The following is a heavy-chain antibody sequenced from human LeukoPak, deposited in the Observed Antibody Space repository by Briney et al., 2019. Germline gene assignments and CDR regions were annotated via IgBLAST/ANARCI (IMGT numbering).Heavy chain of an antibody. V-gene: IGHV4-34*01. CDR2: INHSGSP. D-gene: IGHD4-17*01. CDR3: ARGHSPVTTKVSYFQH. CDR1: GGSFSGYY. Sequence: SETLPLTCAVYGGSFSGYYWSWMRQPPGKSLEWSGEINHSGSPNYNPSLKSRVTILVDTSKTQFSLKLSSVTAADTAVYDCARGHSPVTTKVSYFQHWGQGNGVTVSA. J-gene: IGHJ1*01.